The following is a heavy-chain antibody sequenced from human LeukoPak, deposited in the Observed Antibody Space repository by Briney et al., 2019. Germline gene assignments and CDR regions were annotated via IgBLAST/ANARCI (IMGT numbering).Heavy chain of an antibody. D-gene: IGHD4-17*01. J-gene: IGHJ4*02. CDR3: AREARDYGDSRYLDY. V-gene: IGHV4-4*07. Sequence: SETLSLTCTVSGDPISNYYWTWIRQPAGKGLEWIGRISTSGSTNQNPSLKSRVTMSVDTSKSQFSLNLTSVTAADTAVYYCAREARDYGDSRYLDYWGQGTLVTVSS. CDR1: GDPISNYY. CDR2: ISTSGST.